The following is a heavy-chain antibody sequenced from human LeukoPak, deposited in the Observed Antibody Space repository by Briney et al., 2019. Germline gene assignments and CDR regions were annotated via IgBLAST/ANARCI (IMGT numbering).Heavy chain of an antibody. CDR2: LNPSGGST. D-gene: IGHD6-19*01. V-gene: IGHV1-46*01. Sequence: ASVKVSCKASGYTFTIYSMHWVRQAPGQGLEWMGILNPSGGSTSYAQRFQGRVTMTRDMSTSTVYMELSSLRSEDTAVYYCARVLGYSSGWYTWGQGTLVTVSS. CDR1: GYTFTIYS. J-gene: IGHJ5*02. CDR3: ARVLGYSSGWYT.